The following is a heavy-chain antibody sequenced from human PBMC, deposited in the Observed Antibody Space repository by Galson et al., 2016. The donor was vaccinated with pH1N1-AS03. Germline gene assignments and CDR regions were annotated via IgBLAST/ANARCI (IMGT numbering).Heavy chain of an antibody. V-gene: IGHV3-30*18. CDR3: AKNHLDTRGYYSVVDY. J-gene: IGHJ4*02. CDR2: ISYDGSAR. D-gene: IGHD3-22*01. CDR1: GFTLSRSG. Sequence: SLRLSCAASGFTLSRSGMHWVRQAPGKGLEWVAAISYDGSARYYADSAKGRFTVSRDDSKNTQYLQMNSLSAEDTAVYYCAKNHLDTRGYYSVVDYWGQGTLVTVSS.